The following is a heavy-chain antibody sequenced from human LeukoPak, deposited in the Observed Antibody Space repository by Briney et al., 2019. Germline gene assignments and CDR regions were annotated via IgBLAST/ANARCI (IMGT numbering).Heavy chain of an antibody. J-gene: IGHJ2*01. CDR2: ISGYNGNT. D-gene: IGHD4-23*01. V-gene: IGHV1-18*01. CDR3: TRGYGGGDWYFDP. CDR1: GGTFSSYA. Sequence: ASVKVSCKASGGTFSSYAISWVRQAPGQGLEWMGWISGYNGNTNYAQKFQGRVTMTTDTATTTAYMELKSLTSDDTAVYYCTRGYGGGDWYFDPWGWGTPVTVSS.